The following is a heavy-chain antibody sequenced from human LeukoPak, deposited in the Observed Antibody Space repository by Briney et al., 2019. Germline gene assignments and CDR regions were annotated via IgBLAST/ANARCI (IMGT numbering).Heavy chain of an antibody. CDR3: AKSPLYDSSGYYEFKDY. V-gene: IGHV3-7*01. D-gene: IGHD3-22*01. CDR1: GFSFRYYW. Sequence: GGSLRLSCAASGFSFRYYWMSWVRQTPGRGLEWVANINQDGSEKYYVDSVEGRFTVSRDNAKNSLFLQMNSLRAEDTAVYYCAKSPLYDSSGYYEFKDYWGQGTLVTVSS. J-gene: IGHJ4*02. CDR2: INQDGSEK.